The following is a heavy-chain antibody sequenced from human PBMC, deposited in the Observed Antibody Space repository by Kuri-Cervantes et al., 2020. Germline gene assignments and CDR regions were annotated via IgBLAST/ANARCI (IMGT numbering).Heavy chain of an antibody. J-gene: IGHJ4*02. CDR2: IIPIFGTA. V-gene: IGHV1-69*13. CDR1: GGTFSSYA. Sequence: SVKVSCKASGGTFSSYAISWVRQAPGQGLEWMGGIIPIFGTANYAQKFQGRVTITADESTSTAYMELSSLRSEDTAVYYCARERSSGWYFDYWGRGTLVTVSS. D-gene: IGHD6-19*01. CDR3: ARERSSGWYFDY.